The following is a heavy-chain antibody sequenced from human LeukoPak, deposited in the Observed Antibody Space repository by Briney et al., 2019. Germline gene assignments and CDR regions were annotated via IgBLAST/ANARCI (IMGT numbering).Heavy chain of an antibody. CDR1: GGSFSGYY. V-gene: IGHV4-34*01. CDR3: ARSGSGWYLGVWAFDY. D-gene: IGHD6-19*01. J-gene: IGHJ4*02. Sequence: SETLSLTCAVYGGSFSGYYWSWIRQPPGKGLEWIGEINHSGSTNYNPSLKSRVTISVDTSKNQFSLKMSSVTAADTAVYYCARSGSGWYLGVWAFDYWGQGNLVTVSS. CDR2: INHSGST.